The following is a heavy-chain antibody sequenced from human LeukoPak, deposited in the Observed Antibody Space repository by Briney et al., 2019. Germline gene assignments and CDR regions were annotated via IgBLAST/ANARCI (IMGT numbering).Heavy chain of an antibody. V-gene: IGHV3-48*01. Sequence: GGFLRLSCAASGFTFSAYSMNWVRQAPGKGLEWVSYVSGSGDARYYADSVKGRFTISRDNAKNSLYLQMNSLTAEDTAVYYCARDYIYAYDYWGQGILVTVSS. J-gene: IGHJ4*02. CDR2: VSGSGDAR. D-gene: IGHD3-16*01. CDR3: ARDYIYAYDY. CDR1: GFTFSAYS.